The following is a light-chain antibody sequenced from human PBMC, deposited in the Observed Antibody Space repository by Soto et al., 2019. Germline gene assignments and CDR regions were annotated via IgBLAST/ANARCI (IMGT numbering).Light chain of an antibody. CDR2: AAS. V-gene: IGKV1-39*01. CDR1: QSISSY. Sequence: DIQMTQSPSSLSASVGDRVTITCRASQSISSYLNWYQQKPGKAPKLLIYAASSLQSGVPSRFSGSGSGTDFTLTINSLQLEDFATYYCQQSYSTPTFGGGTKVEIK. J-gene: IGKJ4*01. CDR3: QQSYSTPT.